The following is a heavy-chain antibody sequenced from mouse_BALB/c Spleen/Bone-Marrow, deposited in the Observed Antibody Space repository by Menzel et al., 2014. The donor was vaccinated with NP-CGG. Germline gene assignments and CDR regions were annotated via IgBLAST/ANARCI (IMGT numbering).Heavy chain of an antibody. V-gene: IGHV2-9*02. J-gene: IGHJ3*01. Sequence: QVQLKESGPGLVAPSQSLSITCTVSEFSXTSYGVHWVRQPPGKGLEWLGVIWAGGSTNYNSALMSRLSISKDNSKSQVFLKMNSLQTDDTAMYYYARGGSSRAWFAYWGQGTLVTVSA. CDR2: IWAGGST. CDR1: EFSXTSYG. D-gene: IGHD1-1*01. CDR3: ARGGSSRAWFAY.